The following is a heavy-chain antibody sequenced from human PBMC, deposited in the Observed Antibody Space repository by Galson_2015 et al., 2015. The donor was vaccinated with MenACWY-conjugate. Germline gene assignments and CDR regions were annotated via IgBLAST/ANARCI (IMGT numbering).Heavy chain of an antibody. Sequence: SLRLSCAASGFTFGDYAMSWVRQAPGKGLEWVGFIRSKAYGGTTEYTASVEGRFTISRDDSKSIAYLQMNSLKTEDTAVYYCTRIAATPDNWFDPWGQGTLVTVSS. CDR1: GFTFGDYA. J-gene: IGHJ5*02. V-gene: IGHV3-49*04. D-gene: IGHD5-12*01. CDR2: IRSKAYGGTT. CDR3: TRIAATPDNWFDP.